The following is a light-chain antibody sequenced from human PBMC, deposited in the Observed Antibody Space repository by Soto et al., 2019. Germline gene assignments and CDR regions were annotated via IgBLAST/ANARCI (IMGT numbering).Light chain of an antibody. V-gene: IGLV3-25*03. CDR1: ALPKQY. CDR2: KDS. CDR3: QSADSSGTYQVV. Sequence: SYELTQPPSVSVSPGQTARITCSGDALPKQYAYWYQQKPVQAPVLVIYKDSERPSGIPERFSGSSSGTTVTLTISGVPAEDEADYYCQSADSSGTYQVVFGGGTKLTVL. J-gene: IGLJ2*01.